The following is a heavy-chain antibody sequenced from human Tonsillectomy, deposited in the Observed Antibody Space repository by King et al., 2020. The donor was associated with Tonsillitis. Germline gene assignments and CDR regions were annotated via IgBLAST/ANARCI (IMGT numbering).Heavy chain of an antibody. CDR2: ISSSSTI. V-gene: IGHV3-48*01. CDR3: ALYCSSTSCYRTADDY. CDR1: GFTFSSYS. J-gene: IGHJ4*02. Sequence: QLVQSGGGLVQPGGSLILSCAASGFTFSSYSMNWVRQAPGKGLEWVSYISSSSTIYYADSVKGRFTISSDNAKNSLYLQMNSLRAEDTAVYYCALYCSSTSCYRTADDYWGQGTLVTVSS. D-gene: IGHD2-2*02.